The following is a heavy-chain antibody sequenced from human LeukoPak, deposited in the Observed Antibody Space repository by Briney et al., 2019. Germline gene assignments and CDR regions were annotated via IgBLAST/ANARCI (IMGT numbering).Heavy chain of an antibody. J-gene: IGHJ5*02. CDR1: GFTFGDYP. CDR3: TRDRSGYYYNWFDP. V-gene: IGHV3-49*04. Sequence: GGSLRLTCTASGFTFGDYPMNWVRQAPGKGLDGVGFIRSKAYGGTTEYAASVKGRFTISRDDSKTIAYLQMNSLKTEDTALYYCTRDRSGYYYNWFDPWGQGTLVTVSS. CDR2: IRSKAYGGTT. D-gene: IGHD3-22*01.